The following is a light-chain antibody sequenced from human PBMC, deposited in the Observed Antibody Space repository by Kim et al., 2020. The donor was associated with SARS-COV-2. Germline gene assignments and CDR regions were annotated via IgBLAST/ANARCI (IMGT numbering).Light chain of an antibody. CDR2: GAS. V-gene: IGKV3-15*01. Sequence: EIVMTQSPATLSVSPGERATLSCRASQSVSSNLAWYQQKPGQAPRLLIYGASTRATGIPARFSGSVSGTEFTLTISSLQSEDFAVYYCKQYNNLPPYTFGQGTKLEN. J-gene: IGKJ2*01. CDR1: QSVSSN. CDR3: KQYNNLPPYT.